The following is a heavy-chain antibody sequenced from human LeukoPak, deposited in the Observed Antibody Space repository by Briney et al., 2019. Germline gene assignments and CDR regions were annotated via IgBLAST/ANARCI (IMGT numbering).Heavy chain of an antibody. J-gene: IGHJ4*02. CDR2: INPNSGGT. D-gene: IGHD2-2*01. V-gene: IGHV1-2*02. Sequence: AASVKISCKASGYTFTGYYMHWVRQAPGQGLEWMGWINPNSGGTNYAQKFQGRVTMTRDTSISTAYMELSRLRSDDTAVYCCARDRSAAMVDYWGQGTLVTVSS. CDR1: GYTFTGYY. CDR3: ARDRSAAMVDY.